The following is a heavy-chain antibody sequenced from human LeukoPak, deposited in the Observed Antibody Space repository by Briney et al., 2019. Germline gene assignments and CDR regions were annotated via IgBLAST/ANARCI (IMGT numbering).Heavy chain of an antibody. CDR1: GFTFNNYA. D-gene: IGHD1-1*01. CDR2: ISASDTKT. CDR3: SKDPVQHGNGLYWFDP. V-gene: IGHV3-23*01. Sequence: GGSLRLSCAASGFTFNNYAVSCVRQAPGRGLEWVSGISASDTKTYYADSVKGRFTISRDNSRNTFYLQMTSLRVEDTAVYYCSKDPVQHGNGLYWFDPWGQGTVVTVSS. J-gene: IGHJ5*02.